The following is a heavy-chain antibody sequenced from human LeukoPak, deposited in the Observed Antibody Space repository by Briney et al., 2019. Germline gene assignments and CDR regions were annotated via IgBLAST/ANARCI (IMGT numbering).Heavy chain of an antibody. D-gene: IGHD3-10*01. CDR2: INPSGGST. Sequence: ASVKVSCKASGYTLTSYGISWVRQAPGQGLEWMGIINPSGGSTNYAQKFQGRVTMTRDTSTSTVYMELSSLRSDDTAVYYCARGPRITLVRGGQWYFYMGVWGKGTTVTVSS. CDR1: GYTLTSYG. CDR3: ARGPRITLVRGGQWYFYMGV. V-gene: IGHV1-46*01. J-gene: IGHJ6*03.